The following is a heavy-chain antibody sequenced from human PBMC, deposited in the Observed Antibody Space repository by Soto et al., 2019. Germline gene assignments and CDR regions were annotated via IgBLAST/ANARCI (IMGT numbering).Heavy chain of an antibody. CDR2: INPNSGGT. D-gene: IGHD2-15*01. Sequence: ASVKVSCKASGYTFTGYYMHWVRQAPGQGLEWMGWINPNSGGTNYAQKFQGRVTMTRDTSISTAYMELSRLRSDDTAVYYCAREGGGSSLRYYYYGMDVWGQGTTVTVSS. J-gene: IGHJ6*02. CDR1: GYTFTGYY. CDR3: AREGGGSSLRYYYYGMDV. V-gene: IGHV1-2*02.